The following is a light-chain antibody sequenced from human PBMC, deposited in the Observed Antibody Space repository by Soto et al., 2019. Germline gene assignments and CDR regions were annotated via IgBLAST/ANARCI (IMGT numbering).Light chain of an antibody. J-gene: IGLJ2*01. CDR3: SSYTSGSTRVV. CDR2: EVS. CDR1: SSDVGGYNY. Sequence: QSVLTQPPSASGTPGQRVTISCTGTSSDVGGYNYVSWYQQHPGKALKLMIFEVSNRPSGVSNRFSGSKSGNMASLTISGLQAEDEADYYCSSYTSGSTRVVFGGGTKLTVL. V-gene: IGLV2-14*01.